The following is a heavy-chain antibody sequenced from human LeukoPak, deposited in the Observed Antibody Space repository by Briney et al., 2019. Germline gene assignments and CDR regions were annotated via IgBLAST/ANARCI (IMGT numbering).Heavy chain of an antibody. CDR1: GFTFDDYA. V-gene: IGHV3-9*01. J-gene: IGHJ4*02. Sequence: GGSLRLSCAASGFTFDDYAMHWVRQAPGKGLERVSGISWNSGSIAYADSVKGRFTISRDNAKNSLYLQMNSLRAEDTALYYCAKSDFWGQGTLVTVSS. CDR3: AKSDF. CDR2: ISWNSGSI.